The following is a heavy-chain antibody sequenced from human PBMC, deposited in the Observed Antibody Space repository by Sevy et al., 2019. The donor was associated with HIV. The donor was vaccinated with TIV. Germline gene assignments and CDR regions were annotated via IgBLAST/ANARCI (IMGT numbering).Heavy chain of an antibody. CDR2: IYYSGST. CDR1: GGSISSNY. CDR3: ARTMTTADYFDY. Sequence: SETLSLTCTVSGGSISSNYWSWIRQPPGKGLEWIGLIYYSGSTNYNPSLKSRVTVSIDTSKKQFSLRLSSVTAAETAVYYCARTMTTADYFDYWGQGTLVTVSS. D-gene: IGHD4-17*01. V-gene: IGHV4-59*01. J-gene: IGHJ4*02.